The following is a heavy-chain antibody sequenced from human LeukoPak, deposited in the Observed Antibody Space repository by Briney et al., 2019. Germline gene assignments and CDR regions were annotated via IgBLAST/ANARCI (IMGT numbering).Heavy chain of an antibody. CDR2: INHSGST. CDR3: ARPRLLFGSGPILV. J-gene: IGHJ4*02. V-gene: IGHV4-34*01. CDR1: GFTFDDYG. D-gene: IGHD3-10*01. Sequence: GSLRLSCAASGFTFDDYGMSWIRQPPGKGLEWIGEINHSGSTNYNPSLKSRVTISVDTSKNQFSLRLTSVTAADTAVYFCARPRLLFGSGPILVWGQGTLVTVSS.